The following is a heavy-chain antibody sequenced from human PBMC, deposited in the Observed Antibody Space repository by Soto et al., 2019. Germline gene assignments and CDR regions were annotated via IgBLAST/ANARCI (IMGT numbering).Heavy chain of an antibody. CDR2: ISSSSSYI. D-gene: IGHD3-22*01. J-gene: IGHJ4*02. CDR1: GFTFSSYS. CDR3: AREALPTDYYDSSGYFDY. V-gene: IGHV3-21*01. Sequence: EVQLVESGGGLVKPGGSLRLSCAASGFTFSSYSMNWVRQAPGKGLEWVSSISSSSSYIYYADSLKGRFTISRDNAKNSLYLQMNSLRAEDTAVYYCAREALPTDYYDSSGYFDYWGQGPLVTVSS.